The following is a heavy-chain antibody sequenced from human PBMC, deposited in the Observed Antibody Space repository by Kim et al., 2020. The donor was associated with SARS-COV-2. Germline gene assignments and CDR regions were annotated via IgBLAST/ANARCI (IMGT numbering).Heavy chain of an antibody. CDR2: INVYNDDT. V-gene: IGHV1-18*01. D-gene: IGHD2-8*02. CDR3: ARDTGGGEDY. J-gene: IGHJ4*02. CDR1: GFTFTNYG. Sequence: ASVKVSCKTSGFTFTNYGISWFRQAPGQGLEWVGWINVYNDDTIYTQKVQGRVTMTTDTATTTAYMDLRSLSPDDTAIYYCARDTGGGEDYWGQGTLVTVSS.